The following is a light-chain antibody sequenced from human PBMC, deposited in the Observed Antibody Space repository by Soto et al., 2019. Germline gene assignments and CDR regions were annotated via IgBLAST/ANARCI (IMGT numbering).Light chain of an antibody. V-gene: IGKV3-20*01. CDR2: AAS. CDR1: QGVSGNF. CDR3: QQYDSSPPNT. Sequence: EIVLTQSPDTLSLSPGERATLSCRASQGVSGNFLAWYQHGPGQAPRLLIYAASSRPTGIPDRFSGSGSGTDFTLTISRLEPEDFAVYYCQQYDSSPPNTFGQGTRLEIK. J-gene: IGKJ2*01.